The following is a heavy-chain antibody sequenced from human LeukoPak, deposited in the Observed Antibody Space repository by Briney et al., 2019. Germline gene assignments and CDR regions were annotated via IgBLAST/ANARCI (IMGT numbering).Heavy chain of an antibody. CDR1: GGSLSSYY. CDR3: ATIGYCTTTSCSNFDF. J-gene: IGHJ4*02. CDR2: IYYSGSA. Sequence: SETLSLTCTVSGGSLSSYYWSWIRQPPGKGLEWIGYIYYSGSAKYNPSLKSRVTISVGTSKNQFSLKLNSVTAADTAVYYCATIGYCTTTSCSNFDFWGQGTLVSVSS. V-gene: IGHV4-59*01. D-gene: IGHD2-2*01.